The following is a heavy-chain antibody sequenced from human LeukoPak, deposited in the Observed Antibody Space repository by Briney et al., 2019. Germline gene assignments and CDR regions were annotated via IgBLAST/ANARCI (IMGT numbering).Heavy chain of an antibody. J-gene: IGHJ4*02. CDR1: GFTFSSYN. CDR2: ISSSTV. V-gene: IGHV3-48*01. CDR3: AREDSSSRLNYFDY. D-gene: IGHD6-13*01. Sequence: PGGSLRLSCAASGFTFSSYNMNWVRQAPGKGLEWVSYISSSTVYYADSVKGRFTISRDIAKNSLYLQMNSLRAEDTALYYCAREDSSSRLNYFDYWGQGTLVTVSS.